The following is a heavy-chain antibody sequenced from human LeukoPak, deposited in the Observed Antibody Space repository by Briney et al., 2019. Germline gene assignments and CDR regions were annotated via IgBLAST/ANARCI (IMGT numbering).Heavy chain of an antibody. Sequence: SETLSLTCTVSGGSISSYYWSWIRQPPGKGLEWIGYIYYSGSTNYNPSLKSRVTISVDTSKNQFSLKLSSVTAADTAVYYCARDQGSSWQFDYWGQGTLVTVSS. CDR2: IYYSGST. V-gene: IGHV4-59*01. J-gene: IGHJ4*02. D-gene: IGHD6-13*01. CDR3: ARDQGSSWQFDY. CDR1: GGSISSYY.